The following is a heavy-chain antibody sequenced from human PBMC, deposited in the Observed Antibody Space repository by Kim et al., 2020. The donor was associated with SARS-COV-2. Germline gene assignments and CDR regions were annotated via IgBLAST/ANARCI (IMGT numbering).Heavy chain of an antibody. Sequence: SETLSLTCAVYGGSFGGYQWSWVRQSPGKGLEWIGQINHAGSTKYNPSLKSRVTLSVDTSKNQFSLKLTSVTAADTGVYYCARGVPGYWGQGSLVTVSS. CDR1: GGSFGGYQ. CDR3: ARGVPGY. CDR2: INHAGST. J-gene: IGHJ4*02. V-gene: IGHV4-34*01.